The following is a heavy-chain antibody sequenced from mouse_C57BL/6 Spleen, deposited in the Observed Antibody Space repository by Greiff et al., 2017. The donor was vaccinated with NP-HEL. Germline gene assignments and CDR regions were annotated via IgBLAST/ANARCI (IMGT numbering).Heavy chain of an antibody. J-gene: IGHJ4*01. Sequence: EVQLVESGPELVKPGASVKISCKASGYSFTGYYMNWVKQSPEKSLEWIGEINPSTGGTTYNQKFKAKATLTVDKSSSTAYMQLKSLTSEDSAVYYCARPPAQVPDAMDYWGQGTSVTVSS. CDR2: INPSTGGT. D-gene: IGHD3-2*02. CDR1: GYSFTGYY. V-gene: IGHV1-42*01. CDR3: ARPPAQVPDAMDY.